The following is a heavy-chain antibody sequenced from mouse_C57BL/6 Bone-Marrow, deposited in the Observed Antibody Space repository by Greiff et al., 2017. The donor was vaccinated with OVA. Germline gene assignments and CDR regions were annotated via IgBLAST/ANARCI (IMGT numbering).Heavy chain of an antibody. CDR3: ARPPTVYSNYGDWYFDV. V-gene: IGHV1-76*01. CDR1: GYTFTDYY. J-gene: IGHJ1*03. D-gene: IGHD2-5*01. Sequence: QVQLQQSGAELVRPGASVKLSCKASGYTFTDYYINWVKQRPGQGLEWIARIYPGSGNTYYNEKFKGKATLTAEKSSSTAYMQLSSLTSEDTAIYYCARPPTVYSNYGDWYFDVWGTGTTVTVSS. CDR2: IYPGSGNT.